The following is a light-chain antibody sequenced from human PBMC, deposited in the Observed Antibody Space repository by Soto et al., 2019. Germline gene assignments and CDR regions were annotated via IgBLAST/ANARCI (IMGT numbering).Light chain of an antibody. CDR3: QQSYSTPRFT. CDR2: AAF. Sequence: DIQMTQSPSSLSASVGDRVTITCRASQSISSYLNWYQHKPGKAPKLLIYAAFTLQSGVPSRFSGSGSGTDFTLTISSLQPEDFATYYCQQSYSTPRFTFGPGTKVDIK. CDR1: QSISSY. V-gene: IGKV1-39*01. J-gene: IGKJ3*01.